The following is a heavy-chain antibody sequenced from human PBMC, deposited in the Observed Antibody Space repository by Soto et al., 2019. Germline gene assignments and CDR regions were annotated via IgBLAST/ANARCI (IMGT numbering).Heavy chain of an antibody. CDR3: ARREIQGPIDY. CDR1: GYSISSSNW. V-gene: IGHV4-28*01. Sequence: QVQLQESGPGLVKPSDTLSLTCAVSGYSISSSNWWGWIRQPPGKGLEWIGYIYYSGTTYYNPSLKSGITMSVDTSKNQFSLKLTSVTAVDTAVYYCARREIQGPIDYWGQGTLVTVSS. D-gene: IGHD1-26*01. J-gene: IGHJ4*02. CDR2: IYYSGTT.